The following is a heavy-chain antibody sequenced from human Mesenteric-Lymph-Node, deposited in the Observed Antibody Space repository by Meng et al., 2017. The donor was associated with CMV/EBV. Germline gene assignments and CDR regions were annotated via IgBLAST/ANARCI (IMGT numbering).Heavy chain of an antibody. D-gene: IGHD4-11*01. CDR1: GYSFTTYD. CDR2: MDPNSGTT. CDR3: AKDSNYVWFDP. V-gene: IGHV1-8*03. Sequence: CKASGYSFTTYDINWVRQATGQGLEWMGWMDPNSGTTGYAQKFQGRVTFTRNISISTAYMELSGLRSEDTAVYYCAKDSNYVWFDPWGQGTLVTVSS. J-gene: IGHJ5*02.